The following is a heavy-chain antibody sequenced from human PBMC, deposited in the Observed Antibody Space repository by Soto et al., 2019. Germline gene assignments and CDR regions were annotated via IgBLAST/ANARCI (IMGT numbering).Heavy chain of an antibody. CDR1: GFTFSSYW. CDR2: ISGDGSST. J-gene: IGHJ4*02. D-gene: IGHD2-15*01. V-gene: IGHV3-74*01. CDR3: AKPITVVTPFFRY. Sequence: GGSLRLSCAASGFTFSSYWMHWVRQVPGKGLVWVSRISGDGSSTNYADFAKGRFTISRDNSKNTLYLQMNSLRAEDTAVYYCAKPITVVTPFFRYWGQGTLVTVSS.